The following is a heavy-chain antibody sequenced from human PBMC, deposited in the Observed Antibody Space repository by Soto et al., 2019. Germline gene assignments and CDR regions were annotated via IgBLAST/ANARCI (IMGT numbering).Heavy chain of an antibody. CDR2: IYNDGKT. Sequence: LRLSCAASGLPVSTNYMSWVRQAPGKGLEWVSVIYNDGKTYYADSVKGRFTISRDASKNTLHLQMDSLRDEDTAVYYCVRPLPSGQNYGMDVWGQGTTVTVSS. V-gene: IGHV3-53*01. CDR3: VRPLPSGQNYGMDV. D-gene: IGHD3-10*01. J-gene: IGHJ6*02. CDR1: GLPVSTNY.